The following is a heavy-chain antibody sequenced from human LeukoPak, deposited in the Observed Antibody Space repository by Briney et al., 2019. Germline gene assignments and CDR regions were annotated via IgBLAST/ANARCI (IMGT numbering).Heavy chain of an antibody. Sequence: GGSLRLSCAASGFTFSSYWMSWVRQAPGKGLEWVANIKQDGSEKYYVDSVKGRFTISRDNAKSSLYLQMNSLRAEDTAVYYCARDCSSTSCYWTFDYWGQGTLVTVSS. D-gene: IGHD2-2*01. CDR1: GFTFSSYW. CDR2: IKQDGSEK. J-gene: IGHJ4*02. V-gene: IGHV3-7*01. CDR3: ARDCSSTSCYWTFDY.